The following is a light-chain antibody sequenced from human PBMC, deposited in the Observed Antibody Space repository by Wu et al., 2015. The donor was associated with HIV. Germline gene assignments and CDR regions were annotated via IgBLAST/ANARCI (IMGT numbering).Light chain of an antibody. CDR1: QSITNY. CDR3: QQSDSAPXT. V-gene: IGKV1-39*01. Sequence: DIQMTQSPSSLSASVGDRVTISCRASQSITNYLNWYQHKPGRAPKLLIYAASTLHGGVPSRFSGSGSGTHFTLTITSLQPEDFATYYCQQSDSAPXTFGGGTKVEIE. CDR2: AAS. J-gene: IGKJ4*01.